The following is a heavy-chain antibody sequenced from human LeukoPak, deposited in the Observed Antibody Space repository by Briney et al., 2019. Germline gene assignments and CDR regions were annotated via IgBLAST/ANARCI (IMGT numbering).Heavy chain of an antibody. CDR3: ARAVGGDGSGSL. V-gene: IGHV4-59*01. Sequence: PSETLSLTCTVSGDSISTYYWSWIRQPPGKGREWIGYIYYRVTSDYNPSLKSRVTMSVDMSTRQISLKLSSVTAADTPVYYCARAVGGDGSGSLWAPGPLVTVSS. J-gene: IGHJ4*02. CDR1: GDSISTYY. CDR2: IYYRVTS. D-gene: IGHD3-10*01.